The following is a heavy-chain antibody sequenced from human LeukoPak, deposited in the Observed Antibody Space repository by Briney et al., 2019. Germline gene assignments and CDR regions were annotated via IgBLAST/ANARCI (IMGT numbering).Heavy chain of an antibody. Sequence: SETLSLTCTVSGGSISSYYWSWIRQPPGKGLEWIGYIYYSESTNYNPSLKSRVTISVDTSMNQFSLKLSSVTAADTAVYYCAREVPAAPYFDYWGQGTLVTVSS. J-gene: IGHJ4*02. CDR2: IYYSEST. CDR3: AREVPAAPYFDY. CDR1: GGSISSYY. V-gene: IGHV4-59*01. D-gene: IGHD2-2*01.